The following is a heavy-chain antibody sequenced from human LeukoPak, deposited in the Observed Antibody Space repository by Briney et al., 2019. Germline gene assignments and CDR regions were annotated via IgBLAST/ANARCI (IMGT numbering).Heavy chain of an antibody. Sequence: GGSLRLSCAASGFTFSSYGMHWVRQAPGKGLEWVAFIRYDGSNKYYADSVKGRFTISRDNSKNTLYLQMNSLRAEDTAVYYCARETGISDSSGSTRHYFDYWGQGTLVTVSS. CDR3: ARETGISDSSGSTRHYFDY. CDR1: GFTFSSYG. J-gene: IGHJ4*02. CDR2: IRYDGSNK. V-gene: IGHV3-30*02. D-gene: IGHD3-22*01.